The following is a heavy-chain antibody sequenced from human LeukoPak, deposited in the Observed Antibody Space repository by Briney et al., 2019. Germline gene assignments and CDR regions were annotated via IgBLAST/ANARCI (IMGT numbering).Heavy chain of an antibody. CDR2: IYYSGGT. J-gene: IGHJ4*02. V-gene: IGHV4-59*01. CDR1: GGSISSYY. D-gene: IGHD1-1*01. Sequence: SETLSLTCTVSGGSISSYYWSWIRQPPGKGLEWIGYIYYSGGTNYTPSLKSRVTISVDTSKNQFSLKLSSVTAADTAVYYCARGVYWSLDYWGQGTPVTVSS. CDR3: ARGVYWSLDY.